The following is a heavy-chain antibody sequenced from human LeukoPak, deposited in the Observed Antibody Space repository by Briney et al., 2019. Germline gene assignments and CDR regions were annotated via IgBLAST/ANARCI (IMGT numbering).Heavy chain of an antibody. J-gene: IGHJ4*02. CDR3: ARVRSDSSGWYHVLD. CDR1: GFTFSSYD. CDR2: IGTAGNT. V-gene: IGHV3-13*01. D-gene: IGHD6-19*01. Sequence: PGGSLRLSCAASGFTFSSYDMHWVRQGTGKSLEWVPAIGTAGNTNYAGSVKGRFTISRENAKNSLYLQMNSLRAGDSAAYYCARVRSDSSGWYHVLDWGQGTLVTVSS.